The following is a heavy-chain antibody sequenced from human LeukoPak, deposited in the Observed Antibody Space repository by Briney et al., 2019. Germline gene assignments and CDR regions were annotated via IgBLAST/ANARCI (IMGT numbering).Heavy chain of an antibody. CDR2: IYHSGST. V-gene: IGHV4-30-2*01. CDR3: ARGTRPFVVVPAAMYYFDY. D-gene: IGHD2-2*01. CDR1: GGSISSGGYY. Sequence: SQTLSLTCTVSGGSISSGGYYWSWIRQPPGKGLEWIGYIYHSGSTYYNPSLKSRVTISVDRSKNQFSLKLSFVTAADTAVYYCARGTRPFVVVPAAMYYFDYWGQGTLVTVSS. J-gene: IGHJ4*02.